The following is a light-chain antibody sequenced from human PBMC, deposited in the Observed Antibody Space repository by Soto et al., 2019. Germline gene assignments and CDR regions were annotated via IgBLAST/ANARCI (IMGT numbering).Light chain of an antibody. CDR2: AAS. V-gene: IGKV1-6*01. J-gene: IGKJ1*01. Sequence: AIQMTQSPSSLSASVGDRVTITCRASQDIRDDLGWYQQRPGKAPKLLIYAASTLQSGVPSRFSASVSGTDFTLTISSLQPEDFASYYCLQDFNYPQTFGQGTKVELK. CDR1: QDIRDD. CDR3: LQDFNYPQT.